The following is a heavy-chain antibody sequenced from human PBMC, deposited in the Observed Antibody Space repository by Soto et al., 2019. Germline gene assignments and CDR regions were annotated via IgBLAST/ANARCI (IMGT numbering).Heavy chain of an antibody. CDR3: ARAPGFYGDFFDY. D-gene: IGHD4-17*01. CDR2: INRGGGST. Sequence: AGGSLRLSCAAFGFPFDDYGMSWVRQAPGKGLEWVSGINRGGGSTAYADSVKGRFTISRDNAKNSLYLQMNSLRAEDTAFYYCARAPGFYGDFFDYWGQGALVTVSS. V-gene: IGHV3-20*04. CDR1: GFPFDDYG. J-gene: IGHJ4*02.